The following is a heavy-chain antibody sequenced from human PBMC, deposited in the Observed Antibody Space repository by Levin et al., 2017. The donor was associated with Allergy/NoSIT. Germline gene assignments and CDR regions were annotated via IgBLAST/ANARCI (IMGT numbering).Heavy chain of an antibody. Sequence: PGGSLRLSCAASGFTFSSYAMSWVRQAPGKGLEWVSAISGSGGSTYYADSVKGRFTISRDNSKNTLYLQMNSLRAEDTAVYYCAKRGLEWLLGGGFDYWGQGTLVTVSS. CDR3: AKRGLEWLLGGGFDY. D-gene: IGHD3-3*01. CDR1: GFTFSSYA. V-gene: IGHV3-23*01. J-gene: IGHJ4*02. CDR2: ISGSGGST.